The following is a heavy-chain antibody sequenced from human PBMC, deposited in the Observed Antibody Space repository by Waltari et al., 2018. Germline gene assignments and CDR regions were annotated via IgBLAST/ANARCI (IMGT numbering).Heavy chain of an antibody. CDR3: ASLGVSVVVVAANY. V-gene: IGHV4-34*01. CDR1: GGSFSGYY. CDR2: INHSGST. Sequence: QVQLQQWGAGLLKPSETLSLTCAVYGGSFSGYYWSWIRQPPGKGLEWIGEINHSGSTNYNPSLKSRVTISVDTSKNQFSLKLSSVTAADTAVYYRASLGVSVVVVAANYWGQGTLVTVSS. J-gene: IGHJ4*02. D-gene: IGHD2-15*01.